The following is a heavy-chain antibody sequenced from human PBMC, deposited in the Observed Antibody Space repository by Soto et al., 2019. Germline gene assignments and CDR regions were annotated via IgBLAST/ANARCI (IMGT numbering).Heavy chain of an antibody. D-gene: IGHD3-10*01. V-gene: IGHV3-23*01. CDR3: AREFAPGSPNYDY. CDR1: GFTFSDST. Sequence: GGSLRLSCVASGFTFSDSTMSWVRQAPGMGLEWVSGVGGSGGTTYSAASVKGRFTISRDNSKNTLYLQMDNLRAEDTAVYYWAREFAPGSPNYDYWGLGTLVTVSS. J-gene: IGHJ4*02. CDR2: VGGSGGTT.